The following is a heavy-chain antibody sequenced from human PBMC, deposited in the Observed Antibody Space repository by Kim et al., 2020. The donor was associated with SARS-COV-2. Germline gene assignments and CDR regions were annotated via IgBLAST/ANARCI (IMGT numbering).Heavy chain of an antibody. J-gene: IGHJ4*02. V-gene: IGHV3-23*01. CDR2: ISGSGGST. Sequence: GGSLRLSCAASGFTFSSYAMSWVRQAPGKGLEWVSAISGSGGSTYYADSVKGRFTISRDNSKNTLYLQMNSLRAEDTAVYYCAKGGPYYDSSGWEVFDYWGQGTLVTVSS. CDR1: GFTFSSYA. CDR3: AKGGPYYDSSGWEVFDY. D-gene: IGHD3-22*01.